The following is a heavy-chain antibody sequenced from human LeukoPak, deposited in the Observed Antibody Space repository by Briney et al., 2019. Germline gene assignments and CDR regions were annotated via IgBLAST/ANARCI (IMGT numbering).Heavy chain of an antibody. Sequence: GESLKISCKGSGYSFTSYWISWVRQMPGQGLEWMGRIDPSDSYTNYSPSFQGHVTISADKSISTAYLQWSSLKASDTAMYYCARQAQKVVAALGMDVWGKGTTVTVSS. CDR1: GYSFTSYW. CDR3: ARQAQKVVAALGMDV. V-gene: IGHV5-10-1*01. J-gene: IGHJ6*04. D-gene: IGHD2-15*01. CDR2: IDPSDSYT.